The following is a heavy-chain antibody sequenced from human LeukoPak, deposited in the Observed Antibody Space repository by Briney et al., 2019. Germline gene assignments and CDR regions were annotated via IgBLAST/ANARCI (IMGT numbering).Heavy chain of an antibody. J-gene: IGHJ5*02. D-gene: IGHD3-16*01. V-gene: IGHV4-59*01. Sequence: SETLSLTCTVSGPSISSYYWSWIRQPPGKGLEWIGYIYYSGSTNYTLSLKSRVTISLDTSNSSFYLKLTSVAAADTAVYYCARAPIPYDRSRTDYRFDPWGQGTLVTVAS. CDR3: ARAPIPYDRSRTDYRFDP. CDR2: IYYSGST. CDR1: GPSISSYY.